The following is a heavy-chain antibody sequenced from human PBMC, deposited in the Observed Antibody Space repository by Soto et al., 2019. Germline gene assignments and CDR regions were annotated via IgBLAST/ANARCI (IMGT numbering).Heavy chain of an antibody. J-gene: IGHJ4*02. Sequence: SETLSLTCTVAGGSISSYYWSWIRQPPGKGLEWIGYIYYSGSTNYNPSLKSRVTISVDTSKNQFSLKLSSVTAADTAVYYCARGSYYESSGYYRGPFDYWGQGTLVTVPQ. V-gene: IGHV4-59*12. CDR2: IYYSGST. D-gene: IGHD3-22*01. CDR1: GGSISSYY. CDR3: ARGSYYESSGYYRGPFDY.